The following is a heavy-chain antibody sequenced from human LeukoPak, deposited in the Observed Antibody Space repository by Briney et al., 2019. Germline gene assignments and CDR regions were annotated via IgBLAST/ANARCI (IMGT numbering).Heavy chain of an antibody. V-gene: IGHV4-34*01. CDR3: AGEIAAARGAFDI. CDR2: ISHRGNT. Sequence: SETLSLTCAVYGGSFSGFYWSWIRRPPGKGLEWIGEISHRGNTNYNPSLKSRVTISVDTSKNQFSLDLSSVTAADTAVYFCAGEIAAARGAFDIWGQGTLVTVSS. J-gene: IGHJ3*02. CDR1: GGSFSGFY. D-gene: IGHD6-13*01.